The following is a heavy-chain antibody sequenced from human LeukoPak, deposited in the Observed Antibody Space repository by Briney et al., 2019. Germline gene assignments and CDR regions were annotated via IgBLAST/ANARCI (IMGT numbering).Heavy chain of an antibody. CDR3: ARERGDYYGSYYMDV. Sequence: GGSLRLSCAASGFTVSSNYMSWVRQAPGKGLEWVSVIYSGGSTYYADSVKGRFTISRDNSKNTLYLQMNSLRAEDTAVYHCARERGDYYGSYYMDVWGKGTTVTVSS. CDR2: IYSGGST. V-gene: IGHV3-66*02. J-gene: IGHJ6*03. D-gene: IGHD3-10*01. CDR1: GFTVSSNY.